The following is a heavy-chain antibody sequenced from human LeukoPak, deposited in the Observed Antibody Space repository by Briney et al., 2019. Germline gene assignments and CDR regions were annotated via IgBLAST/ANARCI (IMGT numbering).Heavy chain of an antibody. CDR2: IYHSGST. D-gene: IGHD3-10*01. V-gene: IGHV4-38-2*02. CDR3: ARNPEDEVRGVIPDY. CDR1: GYSISSGYY. J-gene: IGHJ4*02. Sequence: SETLSLTCTVSGYSISSGYYWGWIRQPPGKGLEWIGSIYHSGSTYYNPSLKSRVTISVDTSKNQFSLKLSSVTAADTAVYYCARNPEDEVRGVIPDYWGQGTLVTVSS.